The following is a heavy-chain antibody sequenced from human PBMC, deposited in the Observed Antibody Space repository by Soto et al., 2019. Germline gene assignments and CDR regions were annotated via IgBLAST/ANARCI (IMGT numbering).Heavy chain of an antibody. V-gene: IGHV3-23*01. CDR2: ISGSGGST. CDR1: GFTFSSYA. J-gene: IGHJ4*02. D-gene: IGHD3-9*01. CDR3: AKIEYPPYYDILTGYGGY. Sequence: EVQLLESGGGLVQPGGSLRLSCAASGFTFSSYAMSWVRQAPGKGLEWVSAISGSGGSTYYADSVKGRFTISRDNSKNTPYLQMNSLRAEDTAVYYCAKIEYPPYYDILTGYGGYWGQGTLVTVSS.